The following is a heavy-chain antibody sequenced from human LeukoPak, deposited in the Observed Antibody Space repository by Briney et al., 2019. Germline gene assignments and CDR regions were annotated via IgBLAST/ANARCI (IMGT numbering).Heavy chain of an antibody. J-gene: IGHJ4*02. CDR2: IYSDGRT. CDR3: ARDDIPVI. V-gene: IGHV3-53*01. D-gene: IGHD2-15*01. Sequence: GGSLRLSCAASGFSVSDYYMNWVRQAPGKGLEWVSFIYSDGRTYYADSVKGRFTISRDNSRNTLYLQMNTLRVEDTAVYYCARDDIPVIWGQRTLVTVSS. CDR1: GFSVSDYY.